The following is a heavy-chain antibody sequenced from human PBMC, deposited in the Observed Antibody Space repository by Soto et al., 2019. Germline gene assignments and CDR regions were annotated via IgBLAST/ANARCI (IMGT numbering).Heavy chain of an antibody. J-gene: IGHJ5*02. Sequence: GGSLRLSCAASGFTFSSYAMHWVRQAPGKGLEYVSAISSNGGSTYYANSVKGRFTISRDNSKSTLYLQMGSLRAEDMAVYYCARARPYCSSTSCGNWFDPWGQGTLVTVSS. CDR2: ISSNGGST. CDR3: ARARPYCSSTSCGNWFDP. CDR1: GFTFSSYA. D-gene: IGHD2-2*01. V-gene: IGHV3-64*01.